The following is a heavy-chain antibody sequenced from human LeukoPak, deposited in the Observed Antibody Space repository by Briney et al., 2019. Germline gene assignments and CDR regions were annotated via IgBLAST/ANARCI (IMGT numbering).Heavy chain of an antibody. CDR2: ISFDGSNK. CDR3: ARDTLWE. V-gene: IGHV3-30-3*01. D-gene: IGHD1-26*01. CDR1: GFTFSGYT. J-gene: IGHJ4*02. Sequence: GGSLRLSCAVSGFTFSGYTMHWVRQAPGKGLEWGAVISFDGSNKYYGDSVKGRFTISRDNSKNTLYLQMNSRRPDDTAIYYCARDTLWEWGQGTLVTVSS.